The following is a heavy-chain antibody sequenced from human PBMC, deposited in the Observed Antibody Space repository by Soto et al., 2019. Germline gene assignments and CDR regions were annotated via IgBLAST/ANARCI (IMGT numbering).Heavy chain of an antibody. J-gene: IGHJ4*02. V-gene: IGHV3-53*01. CDR2: IYSGGVT. CDR1: GFRVSSNY. Sequence: GGSLRLSCAASGFRVSSNYMSWVRQAPGKGLEWVSVIYSGGVTHYADSVKGRFLISRDNANSTLYLQMNSLRADDTAVYFCARDIPWLGYWGQGTLVTVS. CDR3: ARDIPWLGY. D-gene: IGHD2-2*02.